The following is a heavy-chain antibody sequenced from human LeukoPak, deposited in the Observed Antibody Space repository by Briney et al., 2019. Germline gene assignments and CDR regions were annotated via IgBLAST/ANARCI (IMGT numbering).Heavy chain of an antibody. D-gene: IGHD3-22*01. V-gene: IGHV4-34*01. CDR1: GDSFSYNY. CDR2: INHSGRV. J-gene: IGHJ4*02. CDR3: ARGLGPMSPSLDY. Sequence: PSETLSLTCAVSGDSFSYNYWTWVRQPPGKGLEWIGDINHSGRVNYRPSLKSRVTISVDTSKSQFSLKLSAVTAADTAVYYCARGLGPMSPSLDYWGQGSLVTVSS.